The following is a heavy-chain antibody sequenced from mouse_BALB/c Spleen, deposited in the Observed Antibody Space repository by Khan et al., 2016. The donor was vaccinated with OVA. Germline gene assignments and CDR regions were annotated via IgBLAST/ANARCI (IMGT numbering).Heavy chain of an antibody. CDR1: GFTFSSYG. CDR3: ATSYYYGYYFDY. D-gene: IGHD1-1*01. CDR2: ISGDSSTI. V-gene: IGHV5-17*02. Sequence: EVQGVESGGGLVQPGGSRKLSCAASGFTFSSYGMHWVRQAPEKGLEWAAYISGDSSTIYYADTVKGRFTISRDNPKNTLFLQMTRLMSEDTSMYYCATSYYYGYYFDYWGPGTTLTGSS. J-gene: IGHJ2*01.